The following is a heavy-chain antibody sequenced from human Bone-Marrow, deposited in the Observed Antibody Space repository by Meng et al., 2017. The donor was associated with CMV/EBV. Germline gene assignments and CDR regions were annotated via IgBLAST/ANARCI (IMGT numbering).Heavy chain of an antibody. J-gene: IGHJ5*02. V-gene: IGHV1-69*10. CDR3: ASDIVVVPAAHPRLNWFDP. CDR2: IIPILGIA. CDR1: GGTFSSYA. Sequence: SSVNVSCKASGGTFSSYAISWVRQAPGQGLEWMGGIIPILGIANYAQKFQGRVTITADKSTSTAYMELSSLRSEDTAVYYCASDIVVVPAAHPRLNWFDPWGQRTLVTVSS. D-gene: IGHD2-2*01.